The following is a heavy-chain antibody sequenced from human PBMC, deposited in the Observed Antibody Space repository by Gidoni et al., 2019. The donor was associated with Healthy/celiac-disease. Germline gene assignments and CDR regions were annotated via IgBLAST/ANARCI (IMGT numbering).Heavy chain of an antibody. Sequence: QVQLQQWGAGLLKPSENLSITCADYGGSVSGYYWSWIRQPPGKGLEWIGEINHSGSTNYNPSLKSRVTISVDTSKNQFSLKLSSVTAADTAVYYCARTYYYGSGSYRLYFDYWGQGTLVTVSS. CDR1: GGSVSGYY. J-gene: IGHJ4*02. CDR3: ARTYYYGSGSYRLYFDY. CDR2: INHSGST. D-gene: IGHD3-10*01. V-gene: IGHV4-34*01.